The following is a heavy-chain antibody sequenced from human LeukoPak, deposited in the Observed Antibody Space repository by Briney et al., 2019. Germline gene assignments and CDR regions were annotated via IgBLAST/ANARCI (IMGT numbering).Heavy chain of an antibody. V-gene: IGHV3-53*01. CDR1: GFTFSSNY. Sequence: GGSLRLSCAASGFTFSSNYMSWVRQAPGKGLEWVSDIYSGGSTYYADSVKGRFTISRDKCKNTLYLQMNSLRADDTAVYYCAREPGAYCGGHCPHSAAFDIWGQGTMVTVSS. CDR2: IYSGGST. J-gene: IGHJ3*02. D-gene: IGHD2-21*02. CDR3: AREPGAYCGGHCPHSAAFDI.